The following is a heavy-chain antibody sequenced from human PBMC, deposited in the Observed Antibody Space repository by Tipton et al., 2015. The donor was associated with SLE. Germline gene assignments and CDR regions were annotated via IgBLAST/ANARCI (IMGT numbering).Heavy chain of an antibody. J-gene: IGHJ4*02. Sequence: RSLRLSCAASGFTFSIYSMHWVRQAPGKGLEWVAFISYDGSNKYYADSVKGRFTISRDNSKNTLYLQMNSLRAEDTAVYYCARDLVGALYYLDYWGQGTLVTVSS. CDR1: GFTFSIYS. CDR3: ARDLVGALYYLDY. D-gene: IGHD1-26*01. CDR2: ISYDGSNK. V-gene: IGHV3-30*04.